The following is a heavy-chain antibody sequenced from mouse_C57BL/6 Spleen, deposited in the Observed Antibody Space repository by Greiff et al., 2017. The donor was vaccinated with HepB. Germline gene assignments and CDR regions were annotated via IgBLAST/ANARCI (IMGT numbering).Heavy chain of an antibody. D-gene: IGHD2-5*01. CDR1: GFTFSDYG. V-gene: IGHV5-15*01. CDR2: ISNLAYSI. Sequence: DVKLQESGGGLVQPGGSLKLSCAASGFTFSDYGMAWVRQAPRKGPEWVAFISNLAYSIYYADTVTGRFTISRENAKNTLYLEMSSLRSEDTAMYYCARGPYYSNSVGFAYWGQGTLVTVSA. CDR3: ARGPYYSNSVGFAY. J-gene: IGHJ3*01.